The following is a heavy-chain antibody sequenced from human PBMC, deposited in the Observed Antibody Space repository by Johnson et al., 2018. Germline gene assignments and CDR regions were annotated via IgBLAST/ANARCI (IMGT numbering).Heavy chain of an antibody. V-gene: IGHV3-30*03. Sequence: QVQMVQSGGGVVQPGRSLRLSCAASGFTFSSYGMHWVRQAPGKGLEWVAVISYDGSNKYYADSVKGRFTISRDNSKNTLYLQMNSLRAEDTAVYDWARSPFGSDYPRAEYFQHWGQGTLVTVSS. J-gene: IGHJ1*01. CDR3: ARSPFGSDYPRAEYFQH. CDR2: ISYDGSNK. D-gene: IGHD4-17*01. CDR1: GFTFSSYG.